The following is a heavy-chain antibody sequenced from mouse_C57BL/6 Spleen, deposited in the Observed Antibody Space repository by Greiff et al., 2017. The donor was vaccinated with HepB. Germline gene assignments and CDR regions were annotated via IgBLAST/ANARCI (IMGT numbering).Heavy chain of an antibody. CDR3: ARSDYYAMDH. J-gene: IGHJ4*01. CDR1: GYAFSSSW. CDR2: IYPGDGDT. V-gene: IGHV1-82*01. Sequence: QVQLKESGPELVKPGASVKISCKASGYAFSSSWMNWVKQRPGKGLEWIGRIYPGDGDTNYNGKFKGKATLTADKSSSTAYMQLSSLTSEDSAVYFCARSDYYAMDHWGQGTSVTVSS.